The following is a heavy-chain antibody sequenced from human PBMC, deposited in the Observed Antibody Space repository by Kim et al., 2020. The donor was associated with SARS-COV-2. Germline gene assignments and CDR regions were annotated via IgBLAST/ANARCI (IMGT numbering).Heavy chain of an antibody. Sequence: ASVKVSCKASGYTFTSYAMHWVRQAPGQRLEWMGWINAGNGNTKYSQKFQGRVTITRDTSASTAYMELSSLRSEDTAVYYCARVPRGLWFGEFYGMDVWGQGTTVTVSS. J-gene: IGHJ6*02. V-gene: IGHV1-3*01. CDR2: INAGNGNT. D-gene: IGHD3-10*01. CDR1: GYTFTSYA. CDR3: ARVPRGLWFGEFYGMDV.